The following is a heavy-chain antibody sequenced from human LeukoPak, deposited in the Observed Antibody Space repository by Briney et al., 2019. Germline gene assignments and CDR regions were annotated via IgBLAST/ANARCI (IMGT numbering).Heavy chain of an antibody. CDR2: ITSSGTII. V-gene: IGHV3-11*04. J-gene: IGHJ5*01. CDR3: AKGYRNHLLILLDS. CDR1: GFTFTDYY. Sequence: GGSLRLSCAAAGFTFTDYYMSWIRQAPGKGLEWVSYITSSGTIIYYADSVKGRFTISRDNAKNSLYLQMNSLRAADTAVYYCAKGYRNHLLILLDSWGQGTLVTVSS. D-gene: IGHD3-16*01.